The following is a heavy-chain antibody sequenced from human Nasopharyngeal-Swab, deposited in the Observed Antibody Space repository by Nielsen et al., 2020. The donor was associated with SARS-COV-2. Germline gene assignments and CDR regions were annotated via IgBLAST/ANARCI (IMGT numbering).Heavy chain of an antibody. J-gene: IGHJ6*02. CDR2: IIPNSGAT. CDR3: ATTRPRYTDSGTLKPGFYYAMDV. D-gene: IGHD3-10*01. Sequence: ASVKVSCKASGYTFTDYYVHWVRQAPGQGLEWMGRIIPNSGATEYARKFQYRVNLSRDASISTAYMDVSRLGSDDTAVYYCATTRPRYTDSGTLKPGFYYAMDVWGQGTTVTVSS. V-gene: IGHV1-2*06. CDR1: GYTFTDYY.